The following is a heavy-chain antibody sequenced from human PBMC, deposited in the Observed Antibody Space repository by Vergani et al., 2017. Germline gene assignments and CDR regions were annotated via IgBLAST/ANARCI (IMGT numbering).Heavy chain of an antibody. J-gene: IGHJ4*02. D-gene: IGHD6-6*01. V-gene: IGHV3-23*01. CDR3: AKDLVASASSLYFDY. CDR1: GFSFSSYA. Sequence: EVQLLESGGGLVQPGGSLRLSCAASGFSFSSYAMTWVRQAPGKGLEWVSGISSSGGGTSYLDSVKGRFTISRDNSKNTLFLQRNSLRAEDTAVYYGAKDLVASASSLYFDYWGQGTLVTVPS. CDR2: ISSSGGGT.